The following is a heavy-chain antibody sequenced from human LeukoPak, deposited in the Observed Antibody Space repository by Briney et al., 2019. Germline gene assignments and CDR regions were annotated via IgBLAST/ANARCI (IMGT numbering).Heavy chain of an antibody. J-gene: IGHJ4*02. CDR3: ARDRPNYDFWSGYHLSLDY. CDR1: GYTFTSYG. Sequence: ASVKVSCKASGYTFTSYGISWVRQAPGQGLEWMGGIIPIFGTANYAQKLQGRVTMTTDTSTSTAYMELRSLRSDDTAVYYCARDRPNYDFWSGYHLSLDYWGQGTLVTVSS. D-gene: IGHD3-3*01. CDR2: IIPIFGTA. V-gene: IGHV1-18*01.